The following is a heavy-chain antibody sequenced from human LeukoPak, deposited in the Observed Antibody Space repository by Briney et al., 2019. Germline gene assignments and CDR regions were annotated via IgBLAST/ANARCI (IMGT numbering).Heavy chain of an antibody. D-gene: IGHD4-17*01. CDR3: ARGHTAVTRHFDF. CDR1: GFTFSRYS. V-gene: IGHV3-21*01. CDR2: ISISSNYI. J-gene: IGHJ4*02. Sequence: GGSLRLSCAASGFTFSRYSMNWVRQAPGKGLEWVSSISISSNYIYYPDSLKGRFTISRDNAKNSLYLQMNSLRAEDTAVYYCARGHTAVTRHFDFWGQGTLVTVSS.